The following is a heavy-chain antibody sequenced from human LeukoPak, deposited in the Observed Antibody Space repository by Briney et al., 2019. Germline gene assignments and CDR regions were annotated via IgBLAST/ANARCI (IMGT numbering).Heavy chain of an antibody. V-gene: IGHV3-23*01. D-gene: IGHD3-16*01. CDR3: ARDNDSRDPPHFDY. Sequence: PGGSLRLSCAASGFTFSSYGMSWVRQAPGKGLEWVSAISGSGGRTYYADSVKGRFTISRDNSKNTLYLQMNSLRAEDTAVYYCARDNDSRDPPHFDYWGQGTLVTVSS. J-gene: IGHJ4*02. CDR2: ISGSGGRT. CDR1: GFTFSSYG.